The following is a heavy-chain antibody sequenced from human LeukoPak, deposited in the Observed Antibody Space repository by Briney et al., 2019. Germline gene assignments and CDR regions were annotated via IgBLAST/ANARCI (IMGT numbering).Heavy chain of an antibody. Sequence: GGSLRLSCAASGFTFSSYSMNWVRQAPGKGLEWVSSISSSSSYIYYADSVKGRFTISRDNAKNSLYLQMNSLRAEDTAVYYCARELGQEQWLVLPFYWGQGALVTVSS. J-gene: IGHJ4*02. D-gene: IGHD6-19*01. CDR1: GFTFSSYS. CDR2: ISSSSSYI. V-gene: IGHV3-21*01. CDR3: ARELGQEQWLVLPFY.